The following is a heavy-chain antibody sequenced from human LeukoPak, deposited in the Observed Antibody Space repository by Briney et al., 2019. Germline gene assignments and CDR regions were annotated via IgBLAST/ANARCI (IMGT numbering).Heavy chain of an antibody. V-gene: IGHV4-59*01. J-gene: IGHJ6*03. D-gene: IGHD5-18*01. CDR3: ARTTEGGYSYGYFYYYYMDV. CDR1: GDSFSYFY. Sequence: SETLSLTCTVSGDSFSYFYWSWIRQPPGKGLEWIGYIYYSGSTYYNPSLKSRITISVDTSKNQFSLKLSSVTAADTAVYYCARTTEGGYSYGYFYYYYMDVWGKGTTVTISS. CDR2: IYYSGST.